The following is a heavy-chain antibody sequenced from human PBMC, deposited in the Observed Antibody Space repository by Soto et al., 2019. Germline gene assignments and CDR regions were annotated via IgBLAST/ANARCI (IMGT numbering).Heavy chain of an antibody. V-gene: IGHV3-21*01. CDR3: ARARGVDYVVDI. CDR2: ISSSSSYI. CDR1: GFTFSSYS. Sequence: RRLSCAASGFTFSSYSMKWVRQAPGKGLEWVSSISSSSSYIYYADSVKGRFTISRDNAKNSLYLHMNSLRAEATAVYYCARARGVDYVVDIWGEGRMVTV. J-gene: IGHJ3*02. D-gene: IGHD3-16*01.